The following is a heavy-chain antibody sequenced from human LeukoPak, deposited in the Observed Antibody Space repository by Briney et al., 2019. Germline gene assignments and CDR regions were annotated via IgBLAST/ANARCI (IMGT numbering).Heavy chain of an antibody. CDR3: ATHAGSHYTYNFDY. V-gene: IGHV4-39*01. CDR2: IYYSGST. J-gene: IGHJ4*02. CDR1: GGSIRSSSYY. Sequence: PSETLSLTCTVSGGSIRSSSYYWGWIRQPPGKGLEWIGSIYYSGSTNYKPSLRSRVTISVDTSKNQFSPKLSSVTAADTAVYYCATHAGSHYTYNFDYWGQGTLVTVSS. D-gene: IGHD4-11*01.